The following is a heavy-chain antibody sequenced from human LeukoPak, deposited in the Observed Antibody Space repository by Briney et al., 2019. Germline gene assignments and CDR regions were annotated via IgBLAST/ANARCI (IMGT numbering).Heavy chain of an antibody. V-gene: IGHV1-18*01. CDR3: ARGRFGEVDWQLVLRGMDV. CDR2: ISAYNGNT. D-gene: IGHD6-13*01. J-gene: IGHJ6*02. Sequence: GASVKVSCKASGYTFTSYGISWVRQAPGQGLEWMGWISAYNGNTNYAQKLQGRVTMTTDTSTSTAYMELRSLRSDDTAVYYCARGRFGEVDWQLVLRGMDVWGQGTTVTVSS. CDR1: GYTFTSYG.